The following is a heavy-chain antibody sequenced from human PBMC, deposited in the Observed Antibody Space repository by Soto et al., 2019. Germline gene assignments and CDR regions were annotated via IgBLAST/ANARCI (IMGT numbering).Heavy chain of an antibody. Sequence: PSETLSITCAVYGGSFSGYYWSWIRQPPGKGLEWIGEINHSGSTNYNPSLKSRVTISEDTSKNQFSLKLSSVTAADTAVYYCARCFREITIFGVVPPKGGMDVWGQGTTVTVSS. CDR1: GGSFSGYY. J-gene: IGHJ6*02. V-gene: IGHV4-34*01. D-gene: IGHD3-3*01. CDR2: INHSGST. CDR3: ARCFREITIFGVVPPKGGMDV.